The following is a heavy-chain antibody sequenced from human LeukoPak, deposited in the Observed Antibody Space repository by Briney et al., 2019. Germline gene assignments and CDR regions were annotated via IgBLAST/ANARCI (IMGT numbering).Heavy chain of an antibody. CDR1: GGTFSSYA. Sequence: SVKVSCKASGGTFSSYAISWVRQAPGQGLEWMGGIIPIFGTANYAQKFQDRVTITADKSTSTAYMELSSLRSEDTAVYYCASTDLVVVAATTEYYFDYWGQGTLVTVSS. D-gene: IGHD2-15*01. V-gene: IGHV1-69*06. CDR2: IIPIFGTA. CDR3: ASTDLVVVAATTEYYFDY. J-gene: IGHJ4*02.